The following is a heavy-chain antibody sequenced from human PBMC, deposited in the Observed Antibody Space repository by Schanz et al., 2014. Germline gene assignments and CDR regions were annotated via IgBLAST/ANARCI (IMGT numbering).Heavy chain of an antibody. J-gene: IGHJ5*02. CDR2: IGGDASRT. Sequence: EVHLVESGGGLVQPGGSLSLSCAASGFNFITFAMSLVRQAPGKGPEWVSAIGGDASRTYYADSVKGRFTISRDNSKSPLYPQMNSRRPADTAVYYCARAPPLVRGIAGWFGPWGQGSLVTVSS. CDR1: GFNFITFA. CDR3: ARAPPLVRGIAGWFGP. D-gene: IGHD3-10*01. V-gene: IGHV3-23*04.